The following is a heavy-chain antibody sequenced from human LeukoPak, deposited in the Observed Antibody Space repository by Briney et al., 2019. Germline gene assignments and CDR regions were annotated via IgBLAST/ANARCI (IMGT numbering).Heavy chain of an antibody. Sequence: PSETLSLTCTVSGGSISSSRHYWGWIRQPPGKGLEWVSAILGDGDRTYYADSVKGRFTISRDNSKNSLYLQMNSLRAEDTAVYYCAKLLWFGERWFDPWGQGTLVTVSS. D-gene: IGHD3-10*01. CDR1: GGSISSSRHY. CDR3: AKLLWFGERWFDP. V-gene: IGHV3-23*01. J-gene: IGHJ5*02. CDR2: ILGDGDRT.